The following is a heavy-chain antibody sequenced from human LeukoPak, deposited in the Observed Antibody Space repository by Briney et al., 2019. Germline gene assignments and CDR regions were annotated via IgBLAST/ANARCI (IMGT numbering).Heavy chain of an antibody. D-gene: IGHD5-24*01. CDR2: INHSGST. CDR3: ARPGMRWLQLRYFDY. CDR1: GYSISSGYY. Sequence: SETLSLTCTVSGYSISSGYYWGWIRQPPGKGLEWIGEINHSGSTNYNPSLKSRVTISVDTSKNQFSLKLSSVTAADTAVYYCARPGMRWLQLRYFDYWGQGTLVTVSS. V-gene: IGHV4-38-2*02. J-gene: IGHJ4*02.